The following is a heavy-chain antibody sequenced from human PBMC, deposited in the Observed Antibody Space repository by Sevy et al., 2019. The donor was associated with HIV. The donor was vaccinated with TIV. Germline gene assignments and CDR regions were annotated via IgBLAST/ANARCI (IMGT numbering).Heavy chain of an antibody. CDR1: GGSISSSTYY. D-gene: IGHD3-9*01. Sequence: SETLSLTCSVSGGSISSSTYYWGWIRQPPGRGLEWIGSVYFTGSTYYNPSLKSRVTISVDTSKNELSLKVNSVTAADTAVYYCARLGGLRFFDWSSLNYFDYWGQGTLVTVSS. J-gene: IGHJ4*02. V-gene: IGHV4-39*01. CDR3: ARLGGLRFFDWSSLNYFDY. CDR2: VYFTGST.